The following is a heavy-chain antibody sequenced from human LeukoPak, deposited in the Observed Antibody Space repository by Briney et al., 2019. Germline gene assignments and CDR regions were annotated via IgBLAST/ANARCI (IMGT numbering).Heavy chain of an antibody. CDR2: ISSSGSTI. Sequence: GGSLRLSCAASGFTFSDYYMSWIRQAPGKGLEWVSYISSSGSTIYYADSVKGRFTISRDNAKNSLYLQMNSLRAEDTAVYYCARDYDILTGSHEYFQHWGQGTLVTVSS. CDR1: GFTFSDYY. V-gene: IGHV3-11*01. D-gene: IGHD3-9*01. CDR3: ARDYDILTGSHEYFQH. J-gene: IGHJ1*01.